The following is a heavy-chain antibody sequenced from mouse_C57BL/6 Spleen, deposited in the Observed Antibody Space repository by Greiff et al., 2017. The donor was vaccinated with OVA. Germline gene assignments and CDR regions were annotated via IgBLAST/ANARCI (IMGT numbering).Heavy chain of an antibody. Sequence: VQLQQSGAELVKPGASVKISCKASGYAFSSYWMNWVKQRPGKGLEWIGQIYPGDGDTNSNGKFKGKATLTADKSSSTAYMQLSSLTSEDSAVYFCARDYYGSSYVGAYWGQGTLVTVSA. CDR3: ARDYYGSSYVGAY. D-gene: IGHD1-1*01. J-gene: IGHJ3*01. CDR1: GYAFSSYW. CDR2: IYPGDGDT. V-gene: IGHV1-80*01.